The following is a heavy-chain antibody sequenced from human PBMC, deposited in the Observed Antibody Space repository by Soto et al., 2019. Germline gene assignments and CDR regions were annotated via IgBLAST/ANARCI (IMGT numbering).Heavy chain of an antibody. Sequence: QVLLQQWGAGLLKPSETLSLTCAVYGGSFSDYYWSWIRQPPGKGLEWIGEINNSGSTNYNPSLKSRVTISVDTSKSQFALKLSSLTAADTAVYFCARGDFGSGNYWGQGTLVTVSS. D-gene: IGHD3-10*01. J-gene: IGHJ4*02. CDR1: GGSFSDYY. CDR2: INNSGST. V-gene: IGHV4-34*01. CDR3: ARGDFGSGNY.